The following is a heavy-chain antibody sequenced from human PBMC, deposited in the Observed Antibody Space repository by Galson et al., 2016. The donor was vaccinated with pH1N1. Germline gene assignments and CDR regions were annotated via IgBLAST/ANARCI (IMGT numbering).Heavy chain of an antibody. CDR2: IYYRGST. D-gene: IGHD1-7*01. CDR3: TSIIGTTQYYYYMDV. J-gene: IGHJ6*03. CDR1: GGSLSSSEYY. Sequence: SETLSLTCTVSGGSLSSSEYYWAWIRQSPGTGLEWIGSIYYRGSTYYNPSLKSRVSISVDRSTNQFSLNLGSVTAADTAVYYCTSIIGTTQYYYYMDVWGKGTTVTASS. V-gene: IGHV4-39*07.